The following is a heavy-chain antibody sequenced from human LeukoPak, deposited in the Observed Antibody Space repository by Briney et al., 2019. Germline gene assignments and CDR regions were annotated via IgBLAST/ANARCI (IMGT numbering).Heavy chain of an antibody. D-gene: IGHD3-10*01. CDR3: AREYPSRLLWFGETRRRYYYYMDV. J-gene: IGHJ6*03. Sequence: PGGSLTLSCAASGFTFSSYWMSWVRQAPGKGLEWVANIKQDGSEKYYVDSVKGRFTISRDNAKNSLYLQMNSLRAEDTAVYYCAREYPSRLLWFGETRRRYYYYMDVWGKGTTVTVS. CDR1: GFTFSSYW. V-gene: IGHV3-7*01. CDR2: IKQDGSEK.